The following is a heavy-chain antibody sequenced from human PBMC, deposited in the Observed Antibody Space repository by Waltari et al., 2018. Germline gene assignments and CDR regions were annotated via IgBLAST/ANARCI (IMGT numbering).Heavy chain of an antibody. D-gene: IGHD3-9*01. CDR1: GFTLRTYD. V-gene: IGHV3-13*01. CDR3: ARGDPTAGAIDY. J-gene: IGHJ4*02. Sequence: EVQLVESGGGLVQPGGSLRLSCAASGFTLRTYDMHWVRQVRGKGLEWCESIGAAGETTYLDSVKGRFTISRESAKNSLNLQMNSLTGGDTAVYHCARGDPTAGAIDYWGQGTLVTVSS. CDR2: IGAAGET.